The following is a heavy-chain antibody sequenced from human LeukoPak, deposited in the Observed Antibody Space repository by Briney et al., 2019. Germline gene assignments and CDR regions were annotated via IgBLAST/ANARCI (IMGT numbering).Heavy chain of an antibody. CDR3: AKDLALAGTGGGFDV. Sequence: GGSLRLSCAASGFTFTTYAINWVRQAPGKGLEWISGISGGGDQAYYADSVSGRFIISRDNSKNTVSLQMSSLRAEDTALYYCAKDLALAGTGGGFDVWGHGTRVAVSS. V-gene: IGHV3-23*01. CDR2: ISGGGDQA. D-gene: IGHD6-19*01. CDR1: GFTFTTYA. J-gene: IGHJ3*01.